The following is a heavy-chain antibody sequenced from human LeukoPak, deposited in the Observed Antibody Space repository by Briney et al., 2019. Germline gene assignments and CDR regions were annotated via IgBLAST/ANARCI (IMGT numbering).Heavy chain of an antibody. J-gene: IGHJ5*02. V-gene: IGHV4-61*02. CDR1: GGSISSGSYY. CDR2: IYTSGST. CDR3: ARSLGPKITMVRGVTNWFDP. D-gene: IGHD3-10*01. Sequence: PSQTLSLTCTVSGGSISSGSYYWSWIRQPAGKGLERIGRIYTSGSTNYNPSLKSRVTISVDTSKNQFSLKLSSVTAADTAVYYCARSLGPKITMVRGVTNWFDPWGQGTLVTVSS.